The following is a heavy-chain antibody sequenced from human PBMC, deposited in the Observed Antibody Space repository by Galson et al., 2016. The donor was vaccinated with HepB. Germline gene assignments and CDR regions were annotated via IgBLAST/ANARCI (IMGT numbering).Heavy chain of an antibody. CDR2: ISTGGENT. D-gene: IGHD2-15*01. Sequence: SLRLSCAASGFTFSDYAMNWVRQPPGKGLEWVSLISTGGENTYYADSVKGRFTISRDNSKNTLYLQMNSLRGEDTAVYYCASIWLGGFDIWGQGTMVTVSS. CDR1: GFTFSDYA. CDR3: ASIWLGGFDI. J-gene: IGHJ3*02. V-gene: IGHV3-23*01.